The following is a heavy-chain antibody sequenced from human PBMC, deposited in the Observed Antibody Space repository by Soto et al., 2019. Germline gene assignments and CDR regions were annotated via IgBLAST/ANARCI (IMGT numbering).Heavy chain of an antibody. V-gene: IGHV5-10-1*01. J-gene: IGHJ6*02. CDR1: GYSFTSYW. D-gene: IGHD4-4*01. Sequence: GESLKISCKGSGYSFTSYWISWVRQMPGKGLEWMGRIDPSDSYTNYSPSFQGHVTISADKSISTAYLQWSSLKASDTAMYYCARHVLHPYYNYYGMDVCGQRTTVTVSS. CDR2: IDPSDSYT. CDR3: ARHVLHPYYNYYGMDV.